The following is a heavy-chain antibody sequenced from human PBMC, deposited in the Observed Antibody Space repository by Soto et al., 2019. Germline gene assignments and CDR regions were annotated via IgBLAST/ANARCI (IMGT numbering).Heavy chain of an antibody. CDR1: GGTFSSYA. D-gene: IGHD3-3*01. Sequence: SVKVSCEASGGTFSSYAISWVRQAPVQGLEWMGGIIPIFGTANYAQKFQGRVTITADKSTSTAYMELSSLRSEDTAVYYCARGRITIFGVVRRDYYYGMDVWGQGTTVTVSS. V-gene: IGHV1-69*06. CDR2: IIPIFGTA. J-gene: IGHJ6*02. CDR3: ARGRITIFGVVRRDYYYGMDV.